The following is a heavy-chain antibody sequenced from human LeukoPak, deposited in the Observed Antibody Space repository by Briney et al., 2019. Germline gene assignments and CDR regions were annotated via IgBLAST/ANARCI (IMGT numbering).Heavy chain of an antibody. D-gene: IGHD6-19*01. J-gene: IGHJ4*02. CDR3: ARDGTLDSSGWVSAPSFDY. Sequence: GGSLRLSCVAFGFVLSYYGMHWVRQAPGKGLEWVAFVRYDGRNKYYADSVKGRFSIFRDNSKKTLYLQMNSLRPEDKPMYYCARDGTLDSSGWVSAPSFDYWGQGTLVTVSS. CDR1: GFVLSYYG. CDR2: VRYDGRNK. V-gene: IGHV3-30*02.